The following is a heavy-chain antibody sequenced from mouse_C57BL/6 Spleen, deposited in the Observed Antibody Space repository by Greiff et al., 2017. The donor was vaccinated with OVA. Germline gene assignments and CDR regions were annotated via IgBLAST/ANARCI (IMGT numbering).Heavy chain of an antibody. Sequence: QVQLQQPGAELVRPGTSVKLSCKASGYTFTSYWMHWVKQRPGQGLEWIGVIDPSDSYTNYNQKFKGKATLTVDTSSSTAYMQLSSLTSEDSAVHYCARSRAMDYWGQGTSVTVSS. V-gene: IGHV1-59*01. J-gene: IGHJ4*01. CDR1: GYTFTSYW. CDR3: ARSRAMDY. CDR2: IDPSDSYT.